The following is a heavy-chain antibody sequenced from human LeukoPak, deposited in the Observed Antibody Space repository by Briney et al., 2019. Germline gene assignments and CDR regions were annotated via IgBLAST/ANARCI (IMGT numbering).Heavy chain of an antibody. CDR3: ARQVGYCSSSSCRDDY. Sequence: SETLSLTCTVSGDSVSSNSYHWVWIRQPPGEGLEWIGSIYYSGSTYYNPSLKSRVTMSLDTSKNQFSLKLNSVTAADTAVYYCARQVGYCSSSSCRDDYWGQGTLVTVSS. V-gene: IGHV4-39*01. CDR2: IYYSGST. D-gene: IGHD2-2*01. CDR1: GDSVSSNSYH. J-gene: IGHJ4*02.